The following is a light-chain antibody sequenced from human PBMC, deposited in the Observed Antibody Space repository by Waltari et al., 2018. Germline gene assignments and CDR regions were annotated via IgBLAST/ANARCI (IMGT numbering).Light chain of an antibody. CDR1: SRVVGNYTL. Sequence: QSALTHPPSVSGSPGQPTTTPSPGTSRVVGNYTLASWYQQYPGKAPKVMIYDDNRRPSGVSDRFSGSKSGNTASLTISGVQAEDEADYYCCSYAGSYTWVFGGGTKLTVL. CDR2: DDN. V-gene: IGLV2-23*01. CDR3: CSYAGSYTWV. J-gene: IGLJ3*02.